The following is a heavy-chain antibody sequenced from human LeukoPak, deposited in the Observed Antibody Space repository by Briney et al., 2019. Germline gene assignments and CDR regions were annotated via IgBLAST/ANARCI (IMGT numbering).Heavy chain of an antibody. CDR1: GYTFTSYG. V-gene: IGHV1-18*01. CDR2: ISSYNGNT. CDR3: ARRQQLLRSWFDP. J-gene: IGHJ5*02. D-gene: IGHD6-13*01. Sequence: ASVKVSCKASGYTFTSYGISWVRQAPGQGLEWMGWISSYNGNTNYAQKLQGRVTMTTDTSTTTAYMELKSLRSDDTAVYYCARRQQLLRSWFDPWGQGTLVTVSS.